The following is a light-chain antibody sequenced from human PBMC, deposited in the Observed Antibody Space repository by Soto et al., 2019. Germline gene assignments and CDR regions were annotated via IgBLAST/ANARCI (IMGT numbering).Light chain of an antibody. CDR3: ASYTSSSTSVI. J-gene: IGLJ2*01. CDR1: SSDVGGYKY. Sequence: QSVLTQPASVSVSPGQSITISCTGTSSDVGGYKYVSWYKQHPDKAPKLIIFEVSNRPSGISSRFSGSKSGNTASLTISGLQAEDEADYYCASYTSSSTSVIFGRGTQLTVL. CDR2: EVS. V-gene: IGLV2-14*01.